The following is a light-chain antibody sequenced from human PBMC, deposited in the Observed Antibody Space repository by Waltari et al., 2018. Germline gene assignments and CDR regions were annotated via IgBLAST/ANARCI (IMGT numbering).Light chain of an antibody. J-gene: IGKJ5*01. V-gene: IGKV4-1*01. Sequence: DIVMTQSPDSLAVSLGERATINCKSSQSLFFSSNSKTYIAWYQRKPGQPPKLLIYWASIRASGVPDRFSGSGSGTDFTLTISSLQAEDVAVYYCHHYYIPPLTFGQGTRLEI. CDR1: QSLFFSSNSKTY. CDR3: HHYYIPPLT. CDR2: WAS.